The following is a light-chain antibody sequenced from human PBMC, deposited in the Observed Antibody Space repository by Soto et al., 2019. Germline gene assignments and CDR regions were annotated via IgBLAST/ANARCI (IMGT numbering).Light chain of an antibody. V-gene: IGKV1-33*01. J-gene: IGKJ4*01. CDR1: QGISNY. Sequence: DIQMTQSPSSLSASVGDRVTITCQASQGISNYLNWYQQKPGRAPKLLIYDASNLETGVPSRSSGGGSGTDFTFTISSLQPEDIATYYCQQYENLPLTFGGGTKV. CDR2: DAS. CDR3: QQYENLPLT.